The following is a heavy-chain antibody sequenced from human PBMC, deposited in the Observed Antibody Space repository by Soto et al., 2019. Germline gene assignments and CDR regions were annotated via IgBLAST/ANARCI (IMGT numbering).Heavy chain of an antibody. Sequence: QVQLQESGPGLVKPSETLSLTCTVSGGSISSYYWSWIRQPPGKGLEWIGYIYYSGSTNYNPSLKSGVTMSGDTSKNQFSLKLSSVTAADTAVYYCARPKQLWDYYGMDVWGQGTTVTVSS. CDR1: GGSISSYY. D-gene: IGHD5-18*01. V-gene: IGHV4-59*01. CDR2: IYYSGST. J-gene: IGHJ6*02. CDR3: ARPKQLWDYYGMDV.